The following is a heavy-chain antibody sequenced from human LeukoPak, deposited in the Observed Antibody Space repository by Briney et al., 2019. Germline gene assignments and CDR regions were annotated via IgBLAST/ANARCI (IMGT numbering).Heavy chain of an antibody. J-gene: IGHJ3*02. D-gene: IGHD4-23*01. CDR3: ARDNDGGNADRAFDI. CDR1: GFTVSSNY. Sequence: GGSLRLSCAASGFTVSSNYMSWVRQAPGKGLEWVSVIYSGGSTYYADSVKGRFTISRDNSKSTLYLQMNSLRAEDTAVYYCARDNDGGNADRAFDIWGQGTRVTVSS. CDR2: IYSGGST. V-gene: IGHV3-53*01.